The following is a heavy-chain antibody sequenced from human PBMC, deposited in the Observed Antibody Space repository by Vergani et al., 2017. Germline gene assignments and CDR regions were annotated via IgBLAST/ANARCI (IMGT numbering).Heavy chain of an antibody. CDR1: GGSFSDYY. D-gene: IGHD3-16*02. Sequence: QVQLQEWGAGLLKTSETLSLTCGVSGGSFSDYYWSWIHQAPGMGLEWIGEVNHGGSTNYNPSLKSRVSISVDTSKNQFSLQLTSVTAADSALYFCASIARAPTRRNPPPDYWGQGILVTVYS. CDR3: ASIARAPTRRNPPPDY. V-gene: IGHV4-34*01. J-gene: IGHJ4*02. CDR2: VNHGGST.